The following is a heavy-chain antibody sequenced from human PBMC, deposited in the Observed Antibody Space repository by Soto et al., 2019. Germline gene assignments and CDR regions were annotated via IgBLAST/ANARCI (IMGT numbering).Heavy chain of an antibody. Sequence: SETLSLTCTVSGGSISSSSYYWGWIRQPPGKGLEWIGSIYYSGSTYYNPSLKSRVTISVDTSKNQFSLKLSSVTAADTAVYYCARYAADRIAAAGTVFAYWGQGTLVTVSS. J-gene: IGHJ4*02. D-gene: IGHD6-13*01. CDR3: ARYAADRIAAAGTVFAY. V-gene: IGHV4-39*01. CDR1: GGSISSSSYY. CDR2: IYYSGST.